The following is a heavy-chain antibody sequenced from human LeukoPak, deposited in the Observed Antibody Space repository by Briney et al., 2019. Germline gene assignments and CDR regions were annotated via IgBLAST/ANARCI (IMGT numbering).Heavy chain of an antibody. Sequence: SETLSLTCTVSGGSISSYYWSWIRQPPGKGLEWIGYIYYSGSTNYNTSLKSRVTISVDTSKNQFSLKLSSVTAADTAVYYCARAVGDYDFWSGYFNWFDPWGQRTLVTVSS. V-gene: IGHV4-59*01. CDR2: IYYSGST. CDR1: GGSISSYY. J-gene: IGHJ5*02. D-gene: IGHD3-3*01. CDR3: ARAVGDYDFWSGYFNWFDP.